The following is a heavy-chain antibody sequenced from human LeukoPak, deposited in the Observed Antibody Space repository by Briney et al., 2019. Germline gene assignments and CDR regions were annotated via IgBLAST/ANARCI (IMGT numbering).Heavy chain of an antibody. CDR3: AREGSPGVVAAHYYYYYGMDV. CDR1: GYTFTGYY. V-gene: IGHV1-2*04. J-gene: IGHJ6*02. CDR2: NNPNSGGT. Sequence: ASVKVSCKAFGYTFTGYYMHWVRQAPGQGLEWMGWNNPNSGGTNYAQKFQGWVTMTRDTSISTAYMELSRLRSDDTAVYYCAREGSPGVVAAHYYYYYGMDVWDQGTTVTVSS. D-gene: IGHD2-15*01.